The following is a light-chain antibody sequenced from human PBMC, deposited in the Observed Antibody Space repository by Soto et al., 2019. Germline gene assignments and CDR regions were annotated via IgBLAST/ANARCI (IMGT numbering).Light chain of an antibody. CDR1: QSVLHSDGKTH. Sequence: DILLTQSPLSLSVTPGQPASISCSSSQSVLHSDGKTHLYWYLQRPGQSPHLLIYEVSRRFSGVPDMFSGSGSGTDFTLTVSRVEADDVGVYYCMQTIALRVTFSQGTDVAIK. J-gene: IGKJ1*01. CDR2: EVS. CDR3: MQTIALRVT. V-gene: IGKV2-29*02.